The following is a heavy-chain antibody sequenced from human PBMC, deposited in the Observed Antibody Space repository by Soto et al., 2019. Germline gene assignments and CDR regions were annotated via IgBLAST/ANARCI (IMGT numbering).Heavy chain of an antibody. D-gene: IGHD3-10*01. V-gene: IGHV3-74*01. J-gene: IGHJ4*02. CDR2: IKGDEIST. CDR3: ARGALGSYYSDY. CDR1: GFTFSSYW. Sequence: EVQLVESGGGLVQSGGSLRLSCAASGFTFSSYWIHWVRQAPGKGLVWVSRIKGDEISTNYADSVKGRFTISRDNAKDTVFLQMSYLRAEDTAVYYCARGALGSYYSDYWGQGILVTVSS.